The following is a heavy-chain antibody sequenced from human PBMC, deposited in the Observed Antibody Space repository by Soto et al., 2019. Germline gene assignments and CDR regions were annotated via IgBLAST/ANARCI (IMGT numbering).Heavy chain of an antibody. CDR3: ARTDRDFYGLDV. CDR2: ISAAGDP. V-gene: IGHV3-13*05. CDR1: GFTFRNYD. J-gene: IGHJ6*02. Sequence: EVQLVESGGGLVQPGGSLRLSCEASGFTFRNYDMHWVHQGTGKGLEWVSGISAAGDPDYADSVEGRFTISRENAQNSFFLQMNSLRVGDTAVYYCARTDRDFYGLDVRGQGTTVIVSS.